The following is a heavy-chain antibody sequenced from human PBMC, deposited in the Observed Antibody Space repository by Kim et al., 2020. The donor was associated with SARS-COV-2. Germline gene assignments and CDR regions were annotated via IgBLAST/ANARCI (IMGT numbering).Heavy chain of an antibody. CDR1: GYTLTELS. J-gene: IGHJ6*02. CDR2: FYPEDGET. CDR3: ATAPPVYDIYGSYYYYGMDV. D-gene: IGHD3-9*01. V-gene: IGHV1-24*01. Sequence: ASVKVSCKVSGYTLTELSMHWVRQAPGKGLEWMGGFYPEDGETIYAPKFQGRVTMTEDTSTDTAYMELSSLRSEDTAVYYCATAPPVYDIYGSYYYYGMDVWRQGTTVTVSS.